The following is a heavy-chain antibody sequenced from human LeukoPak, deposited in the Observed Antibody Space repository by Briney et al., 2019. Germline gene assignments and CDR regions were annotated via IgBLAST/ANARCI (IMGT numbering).Heavy chain of an antibody. CDR1: GGSNSTYY. CDR2: IYYSGST. J-gene: IGHJ4*02. CDR3: ARAYYGPPFHYYFDY. D-gene: IGHD3-10*01. Sequence: SETLSLTCTVSGGSNSTYYWSWIRQPPGKGLEWIGYIYYSGSTYYNPSLKSRVTISVDTSKNQFSLKLSSVTAADTAVYYCARAYYGPPFHYYFDYWGQGTLVTVSS. V-gene: IGHV4-30-4*01.